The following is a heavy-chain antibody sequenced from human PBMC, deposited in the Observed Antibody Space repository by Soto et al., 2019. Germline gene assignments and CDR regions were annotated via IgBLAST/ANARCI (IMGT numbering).Heavy chain of an antibody. D-gene: IGHD2-21*01. CDR1: GFTFSSYD. J-gene: IGHJ3*02. V-gene: IGHV3-13*01. Sequence: GGSLRLSCAASGFTFSSYDMHWVRQATGKGLEWVSAIGTAGDTYYPGSVKGRFTISRENAKNSLYLQMNSLRAGDTAVYYCASGLVAHDAFDIWGQGTMVTVSS. CDR3: ASGLVAHDAFDI. CDR2: IGTAGDT.